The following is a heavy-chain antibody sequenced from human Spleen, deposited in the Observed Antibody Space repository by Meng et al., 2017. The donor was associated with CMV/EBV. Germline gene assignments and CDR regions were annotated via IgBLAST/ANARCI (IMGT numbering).Heavy chain of an antibody. Sequence: QVQLVQSGAEVKKPGSSVKVSCKASGGTFSSYTINWVRQAPGQGLEWMGRIITILDMANYAQKFQGRGTMTRDTSTSTVYMQLSSLRSEDTAVYYCARDIVGATTRFDYWGQGTLVTVSS. CDR2: IITILDMA. CDR3: ARDIVGATTRFDY. V-gene: IGHV1-69*08. CDR1: GGTFSSYT. J-gene: IGHJ4*02. D-gene: IGHD1-26*01.